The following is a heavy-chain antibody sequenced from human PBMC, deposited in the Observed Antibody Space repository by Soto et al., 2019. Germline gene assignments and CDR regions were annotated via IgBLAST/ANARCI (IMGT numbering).Heavy chain of an antibody. CDR3: AREPLVVVAATSYYYYMDV. J-gene: IGHJ6*03. CDR2: MNPNSGNT. D-gene: IGHD2-15*01. V-gene: IGHV1-8*01. CDR1: GYTFTSYD. Sequence: QVQLVQSGAEVKKPGASVKVSCKASGYTFTSYDINWERQATGQGLEWMGWMNPNSGNTGYAQKFQGRVTMTRNTSISTAYMELSSLRSEDTAVYYCAREPLVVVAATSYYYYMDVWGKGTTVTVSS.